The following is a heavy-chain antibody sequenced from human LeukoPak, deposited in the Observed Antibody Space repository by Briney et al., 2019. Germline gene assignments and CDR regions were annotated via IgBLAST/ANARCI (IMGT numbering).Heavy chain of an antibody. Sequence: GGSLRLSCAASGFTFSSYSMNWVRQAPGKGLEWVSSISSSSSYIYYADSVKGRFTISRDNAKNSLYLQMNSLRAEDTAVYYCARAGTRVVVPAANDPWGQGTLVTVSS. CDR2: ISSSSSYI. CDR3: ARAGTRVVVPAANDP. D-gene: IGHD2-2*01. CDR1: GFTFSSYS. V-gene: IGHV3-21*01. J-gene: IGHJ5*02.